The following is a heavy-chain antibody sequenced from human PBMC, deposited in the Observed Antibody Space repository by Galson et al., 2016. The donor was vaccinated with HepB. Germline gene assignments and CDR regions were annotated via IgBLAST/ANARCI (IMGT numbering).Heavy chain of an antibody. J-gene: IGHJ3*02. CDR3: AGGGTWDAFDI. V-gene: IGHV3-7*02. CDR2: IKHDGSEN. Sequence: SLRLSCAASGFSFSSYWMSWVRQAPGKGLEWVANIKHDGSENYSVDSVKGRITISRDNAKTSLYLQMDSLRAEDTAVYYCAGGGTWDAFDIWGQGTTVIVSS. D-gene: IGHD2-15*01. CDR1: GFSFSSYW.